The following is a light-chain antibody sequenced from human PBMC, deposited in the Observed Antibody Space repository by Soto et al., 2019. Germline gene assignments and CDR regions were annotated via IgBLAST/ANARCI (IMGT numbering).Light chain of an antibody. Sequence: EIVLTQSPGTLSLSPGERATLSCRASQSVSSNYLAWYQQKPGQAPRLLIFGASSRATGIPDRFSGSGSGTDFTLTISRLEPEDFAVYHCQQYGNSPLTVGGGTRVEIK. CDR2: GAS. J-gene: IGKJ4*01. CDR3: QQYGNSPLT. V-gene: IGKV3-20*01. CDR1: QSVSSNY.